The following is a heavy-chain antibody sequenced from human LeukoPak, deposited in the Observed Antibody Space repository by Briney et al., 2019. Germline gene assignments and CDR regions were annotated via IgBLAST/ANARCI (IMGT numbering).Heavy chain of an antibody. CDR2: IYHSGST. Sequence: PSETLSLTCAVSGGSISSSNWWSWVRQPPGKGLEWIGEIYHSGSTNYNPSLKSRVTISVDTSKNQFSLKLSSVTAADTAVYYCARGRYYYDSSGYYLYYYYGMDVWGQGTTVTVSS. J-gene: IGHJ6*02. CDR1: GGSISSSNW. CDR3: ARGRYYYDSSGYYLYYYYGMDV. V-gene: IGHV4-4*02. D-gene: IGHD3-22*01.